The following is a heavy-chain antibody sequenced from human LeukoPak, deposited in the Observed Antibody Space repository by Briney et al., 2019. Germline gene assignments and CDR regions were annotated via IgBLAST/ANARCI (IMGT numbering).Heavy chain of an antibody. Sequence: PSETLSLTCTVSGGSISSYYWSWIRQPPGKGLEWIGYIYYSGSTNYNPSLKSRVTISVDTSKNQFSLKLSSVTAADTAVYYCARAVGAVAGMAVYYYYYMDVWGKGTTVTVSS. CDR2: IYYSGST. CDR1: GGSISSYY. J-gene: IGHJ6*03. V-gene: IGHV4-59*01. CDR3: ARAVGAVAGMAVYYYYYMDV. D-gene: IGHD6-19*01.